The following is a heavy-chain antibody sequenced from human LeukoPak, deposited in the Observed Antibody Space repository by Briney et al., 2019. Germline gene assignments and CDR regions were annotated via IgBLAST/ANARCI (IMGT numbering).Heavy chain of an antibody. Sequence: GASVKVSCKASGYTFTGYYVHWVRQATGQGLEWMGWMNPNSGNTGYAQKFQGRVTMTRNTSISTAYMELSSLRSEDTAVYYCARGDYYDILTGPPPYWFDPWGQGTLVTVSS. CDR1: GYTFTGYY. J-gene: IGHJ5*02. CDR3: ARGDYYDILTGPPPYWFDP. D-gene: IGHD3-9*01. CDR2: MNPNSGNT. V-gene: IGHV1-8*02.